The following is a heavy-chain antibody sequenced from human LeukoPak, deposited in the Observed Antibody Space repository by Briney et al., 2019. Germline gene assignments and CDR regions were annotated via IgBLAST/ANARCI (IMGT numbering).Heavy chain of an antibody. CDR3: ARETTYYYDRGGYYWYFDL. D-gene: IGHD3-22*01. Sequence: SETLSPTCTVSGGSITSYFWSWIRQPAGKGPEYIGRIYSSGSTNYNPSLKSRVIMSVDKSKNQFSLKLTSVTAADTAVYYCARETTYYYDRGGYYWYFDLWGRGTLVTVSS. V-gene: IGHV4-4*07. CDR2: IYSSGST. J-gene: IGHJ2*01. CDR1: GGSITSYF.